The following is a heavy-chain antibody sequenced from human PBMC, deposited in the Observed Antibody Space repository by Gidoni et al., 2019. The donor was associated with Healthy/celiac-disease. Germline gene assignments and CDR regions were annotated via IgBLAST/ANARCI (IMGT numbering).Heavy chain of an antibody. CDR1: GSTFCTSA. J-gene: IGHJ6*03. CDR3: AKRDYGDYTVRDYYYYYMDV. V-gene: IGHV3-23*01. CDR2: SIGRRGRT. D-gene: IGHD4-17*01. Sequence: EVLLLGCGGGVVQPVVSLRPPCDASGSTFCTSATSWVRQAPGKWLEWVAASIGRRGRTYYADAGKSRFTISRDNSKNTLYLQMNSLRAEKTAVYYCAKRDYGDYTVRDYYYYYMDVWGKGTTVTVSS.